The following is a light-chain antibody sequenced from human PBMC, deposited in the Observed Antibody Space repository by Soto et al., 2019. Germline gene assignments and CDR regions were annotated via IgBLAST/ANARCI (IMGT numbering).Light chain of an antibody. Sequence: DIQLTQSPPTLSASVGDRGTITCRASQSIRYYLAWYQQMPGKAPKLLIYGASSSQSGVPSRFSGSGSAAEFTLTISSLQPDDFGTYFCQHHNSYSQTFGQGTKVDIK. CDR2: GAS. CDR1: QSIRYY. V-gene: IGKV1-5*01. J-gene: IGKJ1*01. CDR3: QHHNSYSQT.